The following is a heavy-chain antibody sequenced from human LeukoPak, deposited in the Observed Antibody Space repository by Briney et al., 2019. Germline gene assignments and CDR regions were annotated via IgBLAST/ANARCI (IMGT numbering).Heavy chain of an antibody. CDR2: MNPNSGNT. J-gene: IGHJ6*02. D-gene: IGHD5-24*01. CDR1: GYTFTSYD. Sequence: ASVKVSCKASGYTFTSYDINWVRQATGQELEWMGWMNPNSGNTGYAQKFQGRVTMTRNTSISTAYMELSSLRSEDTAVYYCARAMAPRPYYYYGMDVWGQGTTVTVSS. CDR3: ARAMAPRPYYYYGMDV. V-gene: IGHV1-8*01.